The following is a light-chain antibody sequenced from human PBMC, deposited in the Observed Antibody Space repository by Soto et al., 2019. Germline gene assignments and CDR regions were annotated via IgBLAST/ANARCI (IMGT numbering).Light chain of an antibody. Sequence: SALTQPASVSGSPGQSIALSCTGTDSDVGSYNHVSWYQQCPGRAPKLIIYDVTNRPSGVSDRFSGSKSGKTASLTISELQTDDEADYYCSSHTSGSILVFGTGTKLTVL. CDR2: DVT. J-gene: IGLJ1*01. V-gene: IGLV2-14*03. CDR3: SSHTSGSILV. CDR1: DSDVGSYNH.